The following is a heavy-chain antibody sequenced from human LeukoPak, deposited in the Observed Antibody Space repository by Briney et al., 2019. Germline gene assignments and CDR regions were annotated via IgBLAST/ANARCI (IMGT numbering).Heavy chain of an antibody. D-gene: IGHD1-26*01. CDR3: ARDLVNSGSYRSRFDY. CDR1: GYTFTGYY. Sequence: GASVKVSCKASGYTFTGYYMHWVRKAPGQGLEWMGWINPNSGGTNYAQKFQGWVTMTRDTSISTAYMELSRLGSDDTAVYYCARDLVNSGSYRSRFDYWGQGTLVTVSS. V-gene: IGHV1-2*04. CDR2: INPNSGGT. J-gene: IGHJ4*02.